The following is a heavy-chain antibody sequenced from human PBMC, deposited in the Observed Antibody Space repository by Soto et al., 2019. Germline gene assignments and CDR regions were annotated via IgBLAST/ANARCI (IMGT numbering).Heavy chain of an antibody. CDR2: FDPEDGET. Sequence: ASVKVSCKVSGYTLTELSMHWVRQARGKGLEWMGGFDPEDGETIYAQKFQGRVTMTEDTSTDTAYMELSSLRSEDTAVYYCATDHKYYDILTGYYWGQGTLVTVSS. CDR3: ATDHKYYDILTGYY. D-gene: IGHD3-9*01. J-gene: IGHJ4*02. CDR1: GYTLTELS. V-gene: IGHV1-24*01.